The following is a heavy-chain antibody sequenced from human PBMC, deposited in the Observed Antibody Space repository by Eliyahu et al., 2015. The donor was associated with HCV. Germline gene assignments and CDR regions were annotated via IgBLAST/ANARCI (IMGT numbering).Heavy chain of an antibody. CDR1: GFTFSSYG. D-gene: IGHD2-8*01. J-gene: IGHJ4*02. V-gene: IGHV3-30*18. CDR2: ISYDGSNK. Sequence: QVQLVESGGGVVQPGRSLRLSCAASGFTFSSYGMHWVRQAPGKGLEWVAVISYDGSNKYYADSVKGRFTISRDNSKNTLYLQMNSLRAEDTAVYYCAKDGEEARYCTNGVCYLLDYWGQGTLVXVSS. CDR3: AKDGEEARYCTNGVCYLLDY.